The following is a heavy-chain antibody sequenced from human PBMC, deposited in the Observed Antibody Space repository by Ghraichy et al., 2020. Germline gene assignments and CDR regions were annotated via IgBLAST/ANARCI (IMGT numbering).Heavy chain of an antibody. J-gene: IGHJ4*02. D-gene: IGHD5-24*01. CDR3: ARGPPRAGEMATIYFDY. CDR2: INHSGST. Sequence: GSLSLTCAVYGGSFSGYYCSWIRQPPWKGLEWIGEINHSGSTNYNPSLKRRVTISVDTSKNQFSLKLSSVTAADTAVYYCARGPPRAGEMATIYFDYWGQGPMAAGSS. V-gene: IGHV4-34*01. CDR1: GGSFSGYY.